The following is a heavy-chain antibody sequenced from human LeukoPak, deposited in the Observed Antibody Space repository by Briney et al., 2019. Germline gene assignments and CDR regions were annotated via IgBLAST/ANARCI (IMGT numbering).Heavy chain of an antibody. J-gene: IGHJ3*02. CDR1: GFTFSNQW. D-gene: IGHD2/OR15-2a*01. CDR3: ARGQHLCDRSNYCNHDAFDI. CDR2: IKEVGSQK. V-gene: IGHV3-7*01. Sequence: PGGSLRLSCAASGFTFSNQWMSWVRQAPGKGLEWVANIKEVGSQKNYVDSVKGRFTISRDNPKNSLYLQMNSLRAEDTAVYYCARGQHLCDRSNYCNHDAFDIWGQGTMVTVSS.